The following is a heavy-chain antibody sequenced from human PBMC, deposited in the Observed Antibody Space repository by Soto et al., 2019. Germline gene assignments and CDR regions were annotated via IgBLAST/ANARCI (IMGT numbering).Heavy chain of an antibody. CDR1: GFTVSSNY. CDR2: IYSGGST. Sequence: GGSLRLSCAASGFTVSSNYVSWVRQAPGKGLEWVSVIYSGGSTYYADSVKGRFTISRDNSKNTLYLQMNSLRAEDTAVYYCASGIAAAGTDYWGQGTLVTVSS. V-gene: IGHV3-53*01. CDR3: ASGIAAAGTDY. J-gene: IGHJ4*02. D-gene: IGHD6-13*01.